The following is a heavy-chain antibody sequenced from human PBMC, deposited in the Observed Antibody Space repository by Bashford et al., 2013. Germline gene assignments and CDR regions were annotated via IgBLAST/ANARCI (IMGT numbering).Heavy chain of an antibody. CDR3: VRTGAEYNSGWTFYFDH. CDR2: HPXLWYS. V-gene: IGHV1-69*13. J-gene: IGHJ4*02. Sequence: SVKVSCKASGGTFSSYAISWVRQALDKGLSGWRDHPXLWYSKLRTEVPGQSHDYRGRIHEHSYMELSSLRAEDTAVYYCVRTGAEYNSGWTFYFDHWGQGSLVTVSS. CDR1: GGTFSSYA. D-gene: IGHD6-19*01.